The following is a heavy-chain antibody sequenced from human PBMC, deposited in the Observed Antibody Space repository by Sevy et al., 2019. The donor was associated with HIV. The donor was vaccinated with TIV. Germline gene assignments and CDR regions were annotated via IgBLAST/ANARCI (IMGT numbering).Heavy chain of an antibody. J-gene: IGHJ4*02. V-gene: IGHV4-34*01. CDR2: IIHSGST. CDR1: GESFSGYY. CDR3: ARGLSEFYY. Sequence: SETLSLTCAVYGESFSGYYWSWIRQPPGKGLEWIGEIIHSGSTNYNPSLKSRVTISVDTSKNQFSLKLSSVTAADTALYYCARGLSEFYYWGQGTLVTVSS.